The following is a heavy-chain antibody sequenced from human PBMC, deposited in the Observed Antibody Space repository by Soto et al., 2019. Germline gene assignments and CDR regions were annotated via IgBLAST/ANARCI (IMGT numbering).Heavy chain of an antibody. J-gene: IGHJ6*03. V-gene: IGHV1-8*01. D-gene: IGHD4-17*01. CDR3: ARGVSSSDYGDYGGYYYYYMDV. Sequence: ASVKVSCKASGYTFTSYDINWVRQATGQGLEWMGWMNPNSGNTGYAQKFQGRVTMTRNTSISTAYMELSSLRSEDTAVYYCARGVSSSDYGDYGGYYYYYMDVWGKGTTVTVSS. CDR1: GYTFTSYD. CDR2: MNPNSGNT.